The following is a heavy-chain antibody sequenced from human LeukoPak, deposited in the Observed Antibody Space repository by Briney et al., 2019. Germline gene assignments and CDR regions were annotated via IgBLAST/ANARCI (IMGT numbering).Heavy chain of an antibody. CDR3: AKDIVSGAIVGAKNRGAFDI. CDR1: GFTFDDYA. V-gene: IGHV3-9*01. CDR2: ISWNNGSI. Sequence: GGSLRLSCAASGFTFDDYAMHWVRQAPGKGLEGVSGISWNNGSIGYADSVKGRFTISRDNAKNSLYLQMNSLRAEDTALYYCAKDIVSGAIVGAKNRGAFDIWGQGTMVTVSS. J-gene: IGHJ3*02. D-gene: IGHD1-26*01.